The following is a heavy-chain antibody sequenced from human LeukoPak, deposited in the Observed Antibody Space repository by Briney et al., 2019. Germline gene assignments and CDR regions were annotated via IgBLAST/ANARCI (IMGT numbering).Heavy chain of an antibody. CDR2: ISAYNGNT. J-gene: IGHJ6*04. Sequence: ASVKVSCKASGYTFTSYGISWVRQAPGQGLEWMGWISAYNGNTNYAQKLQGRVTMTTDTSTSTAYMGLRSLRSDDTAVYYCARDQGIRWYYYGMDVWGKGTTVTVSS. CDR1: GYTFTSYG. D-gene: IGHD4-23*01. V-gene: IGHV1-18*04. CDR3: ARDQGIRWYYYGMDV.